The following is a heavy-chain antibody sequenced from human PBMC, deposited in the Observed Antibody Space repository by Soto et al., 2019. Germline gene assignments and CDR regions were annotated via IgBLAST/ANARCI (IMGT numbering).Heavy chain of an antibody. CDR2: ISGSAATT. D-gene: IGHD3-22*01. V-gene: IGHV3-23*01. Sequence: PGGSLRLSCAASGVTFCSYAMNGVRKAPGKGLEWVSAISGSAATTHFADSVKGRFTISRDNSKNTLYLQMNSLRAEDTAVYYCARDRSYYDSSGSYSPPYWGQGTLVTVSS. CDR1: GVTFCSYA. CDR3: ARDRSYYDSSGSYSPPY. J-gene: IGHJ4*02.